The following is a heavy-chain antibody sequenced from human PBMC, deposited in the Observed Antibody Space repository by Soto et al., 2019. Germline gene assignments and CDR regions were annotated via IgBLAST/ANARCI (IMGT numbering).Heavy chain of an antibody. CDR2: IWYDGSNK. Sequence: GESLKISCAASGFTFSSYGMHWVRQAPGKGLEWVAVIWYDGSNKYYADPVKGRFTISRDNSKNTLYLQMNSLRAEDTAVYYCARERYCSSTSCYQGAYYYGMDVWGPGTTVTV. V-gene: IGHV3-33*01. J-gene: IGHJ6*02. CDR3: ARERYCSSTSCYQGAYYYGMDV. CDR1: GFTFSSYG. D-gene: IGHD2-2*01.